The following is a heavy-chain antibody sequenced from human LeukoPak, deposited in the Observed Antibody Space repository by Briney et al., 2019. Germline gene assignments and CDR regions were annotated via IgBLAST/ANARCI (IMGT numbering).Heavy chain of an antibody. D-gene: IGHD3-16*02. CDR1: GGSFSNYY. CDR3: ARVGGSYDYVWGSYHPIDWFDP. V-gene: IGHV4-34*01. Sequence: PSETLCLTCAVYGGSFSNYYWSWIRQPPGKGLEWIGEINHSGSTNYNPSLKSRVTISVDTSKNQFSLKLSSVTAADTAVYYCARVGGSYDYVWGSYHPIDWFDPWGQGTLVTVSS. CDR2: INHSGST. J-gene: IGHJ5*02.